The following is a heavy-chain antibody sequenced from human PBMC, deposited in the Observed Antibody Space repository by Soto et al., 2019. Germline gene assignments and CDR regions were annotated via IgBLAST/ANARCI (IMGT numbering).Heavy chain of an antibody. CDR2: IYYSGST. CDR3: ARVWGGAFDI. D-gene: IGHD3-10*01. J-gene: IGHJ3*02. V-gene: IGHV4-59*01. Sequence: QVQLQESGPGLVTPSETLSLTCTVSGGSISSYYWSWIRQPPGKGLEWIGYIYYSGSTNYNPSLKSRVNISVDTSKNQFSLKLSSVTAADTAVYYCARVWGGAFDIWGQGTMVTVSS. CDR1: GGSISSYY.